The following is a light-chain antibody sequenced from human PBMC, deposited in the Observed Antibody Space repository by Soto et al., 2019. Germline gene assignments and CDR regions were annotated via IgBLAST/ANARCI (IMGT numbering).Light chain of an antibody. V-gene: IGLV6-57*01. CDR2: EDN. J-gene: IGLJ3*02. Sequence: NFMLTQPHSVSESPGKTVTISCTRSSGSIASNYVQWYQQRPGSSPTTVIYEDNQRPSGVPDRFSGSIDSSSNSASLTISGLKPEGEADYYCQSYDSSNQGVFGGGTKLTVL. CDR3: QSYDSSNQGV. CDR1: SGSIASNY.